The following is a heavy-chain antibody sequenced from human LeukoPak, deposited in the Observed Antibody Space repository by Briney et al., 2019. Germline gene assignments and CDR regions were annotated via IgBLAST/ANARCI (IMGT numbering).Heavy chain of an antibody. J-gene: IGHJ4*02. CDR3: ITGIRSGYYVY. CDR1: GFTFSHAW. D-gene: IGHD3-22*01. Sequence: GGSLRLSCAASGFTFSHAWMSWVRQAPGKGLEWIGRIASNTEGGTRDYAAPVKGRFTISRDDSKNTLYLQMNSLKTEDTAVYHCITGIRSGYYVYWGQGTLVTVSS. CDR2: IASNTEGGTR. V-gene: IGHV3-15*04.